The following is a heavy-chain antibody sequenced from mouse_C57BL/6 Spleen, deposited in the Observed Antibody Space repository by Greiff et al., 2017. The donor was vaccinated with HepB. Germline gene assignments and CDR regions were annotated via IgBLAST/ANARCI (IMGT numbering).Heavy chain of an antibody. D-gene: IGHD1-1*01. CDR2: INPNNGGT. V-gene: IGHV1-22*01. CDR1: GYTFTDYN. Sequence: EVQLQQSGPELVKPGASVKMSCKASGYTFTDYNMHWVKQSHGKSLEWIGYINPNNGGTSYNQKFKGKPTLTVNKSSSTAYMELRSLTSEDSAVYYCARSPSVVATGYYAMDYWGQGTAVTVSS. J-gene: IGHJ4*01. CDR3: ARSPSVVATGYYAMDY.